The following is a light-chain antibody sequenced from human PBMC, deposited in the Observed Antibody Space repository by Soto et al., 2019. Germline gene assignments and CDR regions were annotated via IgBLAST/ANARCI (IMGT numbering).Light chain of an antibody. CDR3: QQYNNWPST. CDR1: QSVSSN. J-gene: IGKJ2*01. Sequence: EIVMTQSPATLSVSPGERATLSCRASQSVSSNLAWYQQKPGQAPRLLIYGASTRATGIPARFSGSGSGTEFTLTISSLQSEDFAVYYCQQYNNWPSTFGQGTKLVIK. V-gene: IGKV3-15*01. CDR2: GAS.